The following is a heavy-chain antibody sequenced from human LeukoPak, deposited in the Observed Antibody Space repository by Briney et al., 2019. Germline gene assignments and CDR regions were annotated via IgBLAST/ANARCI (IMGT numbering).Heavy chain of an antibody. CDR1: GYTFTIYG. CDR3: ARVVRFGYSGGYDY. D-gene: IGHD5-12*01. CDR2: ISAYNGNT. Sequence: ASVKVSCKASGYTFTIYGISWVRQAPGQGLEWMGWISAYNGNTNYAQKLQGRVTMTTDTSTSTAYMELRSLRSDDTAVYYCARVVRFGYSGGYDYWGQGTLVTVSS. V-gene: IGHV1-18*01. J-gene: IGHJ4*02.